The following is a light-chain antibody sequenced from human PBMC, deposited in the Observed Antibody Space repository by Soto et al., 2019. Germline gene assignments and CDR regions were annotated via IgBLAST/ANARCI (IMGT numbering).Light chain of an antibody. Sequence: QSALTQPPSASGSPGQSVTISCTGTSSDVGCYNYVSWYQQYPGRAPKLMIYEVTKRPSWVPDRFSGSKSGNTASLTVSGLQAEDEADYYCSSYAASNNFYFVFGGGTKLTVL. V-gene: IGLV2-8*01. CDR3: SSYAASNNFYFV. CDR1: SSDVGCYNY. CDR2: EVT. J-gene: IGLJ3*02.